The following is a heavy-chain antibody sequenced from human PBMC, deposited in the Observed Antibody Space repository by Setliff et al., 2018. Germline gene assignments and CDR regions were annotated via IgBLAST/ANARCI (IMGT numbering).Heavy chain of an antibody. V-gene: IGHV4-61*09. J-gene: IGHJ6*03. CDR3: ARMSGFLYMDV. CDR2: IYTSWST. CDR1: GESIDSVATGNHY. D-gene: IGHD3-3*01. Sequence: LSLTCIVSGESIDSVATGNHYWNWIRQPVGKGLEWLGQIYTSWSTNYNPSLKGRATLSIDASKKQFSLKLTSVTAADTAVYYCARMSGFLYMDVWGKGTTVTVSS.